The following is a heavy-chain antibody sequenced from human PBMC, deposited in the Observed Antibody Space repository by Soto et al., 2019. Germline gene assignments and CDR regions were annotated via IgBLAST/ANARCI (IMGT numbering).Heavy chain of an antibody. Sequence: QVQLVQSGPEVEKPGASVKVSCKASGYTLTSFGISWVRQAPGQGLEWMGWISTSNGKTRYGQKFQGRLTKTTDTSRSTAYMELRNLRSDDTAVYYCAREYCRTTGCYGVDYWGQGTLVTVSS. CDR1: GYTLTSFG. CDR2: ISTSNGKT. D-gene: IGHD2-2*01. J-gene: IGHJ4*02. CDR3: AREYCRTTGCYGVDY. V-gene: IGHV1-18*04.